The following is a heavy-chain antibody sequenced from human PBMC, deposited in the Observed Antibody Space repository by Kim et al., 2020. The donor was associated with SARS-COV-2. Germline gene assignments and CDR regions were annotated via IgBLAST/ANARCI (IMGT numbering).Heavy chain of an antibody. V-gene: IGHV4-59*13. CDR2: IYYSGST. CDR3: ARDPFSVTTVTTSLIRYFDL. J-gene: IGHJ2*01. D-gene: IGHD4-17*01. Sequence: SETLSLTCTVSGGSISSYYWSWIRQPPGKGLEWIGYIYYSGSTNYNPSLKSRVTISVDTSKNQFSLKLSSVTAADTAVYYCARDPFSVTTVTTSLIRYFDLWGRGTLVTVSS. CDR1: GGSISSYY.